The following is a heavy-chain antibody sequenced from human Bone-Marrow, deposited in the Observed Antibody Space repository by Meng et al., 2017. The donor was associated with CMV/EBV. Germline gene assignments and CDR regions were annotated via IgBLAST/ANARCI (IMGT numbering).Heavy chain of an antibody. V-gene: IGHV3-7*01. CDR1: GFTFSIYW. CDR3: AREGYCSSTSCPRAMDV. CDR2: INQDGSEK. Sequence: GGSLRLSCAASGFTFSIYWMNWVRQVPGKGLEWVANINQDGSEKYYVDSVKGRFTISRDNSKNTLYLQMNSLRAEDTAVYYCAREGYCSSTSCPRAMDVWGQGTTVTVPS. D-gene: IGHD2-2*01. J-gene: IGHJ6*02.